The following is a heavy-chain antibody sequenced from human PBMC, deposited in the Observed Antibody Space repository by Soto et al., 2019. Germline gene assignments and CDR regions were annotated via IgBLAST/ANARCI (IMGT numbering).Heavy chain of an antibody. CDR1: GFTFHEYA. J-gene: IGHJ6*02. Sequence: EVQLIESGGGWVQPGTSLRVSCAASGFTFHEYAMHWVRQAPGKGLEWVSGISSDGDTIAYADSVQGRFTVFRDNAKNSLYLQMNSLRAEDPALYYCTKGGYDLIYYFGMDVWGQGTTVTVSS. CDR3: TKGGYDLIYYFGMDV. CDR2: ISSDGDTI. D-gene: IGHD5-12*01. V-gene: IGHV3-9*01.